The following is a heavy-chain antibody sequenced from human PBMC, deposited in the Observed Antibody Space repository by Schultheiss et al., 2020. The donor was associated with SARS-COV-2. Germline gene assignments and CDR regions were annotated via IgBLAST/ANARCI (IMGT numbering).Heavy chain of an antibody. J-gene: IGHJ4*02. V-gene: IGHV3-74*01. D-gene: IGHD6-19*01. Sequence: GESLKISCAASGFTFSSYWMHWVRQAPGKGLVWVSRINWNSATIDYADSVRGRFAISRDNAKNFLYLQMNSLRHEDTAFYYCVKGRGAVAGDFEHWGQGTLVTVSS. CDR2: INWNSATI. CDR3: VKGRGAVAGDFEH. CDR1: GFTFSSYW.